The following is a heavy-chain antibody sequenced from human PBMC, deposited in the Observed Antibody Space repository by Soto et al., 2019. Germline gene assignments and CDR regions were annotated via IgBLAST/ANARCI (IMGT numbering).Heavy chain of an antibody. Sequence: PGGSLRLSCAASGFTFSSYAMHWVRQAPGKGLEWVAVISYDGSNKYYADSVKGRFTISRDNSKNTLYLQMNSLRAEDTAVYYCARGLGSSSPTDPWGQGTLVTVSS. CDR1: GFTFSSYA. CDR2: ISYDGSNK. D-gene: IGHD6-6*01. V-gene: IGHV3-30-3*01. J-gene: IGHJ5*02. CDR3: ARGLGSSSPTDP.